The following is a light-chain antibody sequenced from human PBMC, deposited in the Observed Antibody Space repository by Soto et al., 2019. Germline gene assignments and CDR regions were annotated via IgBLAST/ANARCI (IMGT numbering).Light chain of an antibody. CDR1: QSISSW. J-gene: IGKJ1*01. Sequence: DIQMTQSPSTLSASVGDRVTITYRASQSISSWLAWYQQKPGKAPKLLIYKASSLESGVPSRFIGSGSGTEFTLTISSLQPDDFATYYCQQYNSYRTFGQGTKVEIK. CDR2: KAS. CDR3: QQYNSYRT. V-gene: IGKV1-5*03.